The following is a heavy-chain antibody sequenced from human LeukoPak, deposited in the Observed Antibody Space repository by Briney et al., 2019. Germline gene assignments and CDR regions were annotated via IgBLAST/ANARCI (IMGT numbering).Heavy chain of an antibody. CDR3: STVGFNWDY. CDR2: INSDGFSI. Sequence: SGGSLRLSCAASGFTFSSYWMHWVRQAPGKGLVWVSRINSDGFSITYADSVEGRFTISRDNAKNTLYLQMNSLRVEDTAVYYCSTVGFNWDYWGHGTLVTVSS. D-gene: IGHD1-20*01. J-gene: IGHJ4*01. CDR1: GFTFSSYW. V-gene: IGHV3-74*01.